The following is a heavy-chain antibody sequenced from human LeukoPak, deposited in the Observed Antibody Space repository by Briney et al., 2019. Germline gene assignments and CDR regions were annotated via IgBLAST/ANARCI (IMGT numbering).Heavy chain of an antibody. D-gene: IGHD6-19*01. CDR3: ARDHGSQHSGAWYVFDY. J-gene: IGHJ4*02. CDR2: INHHGHT. Sequence: PGVSLRLSCSASGFTFNHYAMSWIRQAPGKGLEWVSGINHHGHTFYADSVKGRFTISRDNSKNTVFLQMNSLRADDTAAYFCARDHGSQHSGAWYVFDYWGRGTLVTVSS. V-gene: IGHV3-23*01. CDR1: GFTFNHYA.